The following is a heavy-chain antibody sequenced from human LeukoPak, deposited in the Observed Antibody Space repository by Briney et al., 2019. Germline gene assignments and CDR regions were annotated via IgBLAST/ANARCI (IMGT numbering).Heavy chain of an antibody. CDR3: ARVTYYYDSSGYYYFDY. J-gene: IGHJ4*02. Sequence: PSETLSLTCTVSGGSISSYYWSWIRQPPGKGLEWIGYIYYSGSTNYNPSLKSRVTISVDTSRNQFSLKLSSVTTADTAVYYCARVTYYYDSSGYYYFDYWGQGTLVTVSS. V-gene: IGHV4-59*01. CDR1: GGSISSYY. CDR2: IYYSGST. D-gene: IGHD3-22*01.